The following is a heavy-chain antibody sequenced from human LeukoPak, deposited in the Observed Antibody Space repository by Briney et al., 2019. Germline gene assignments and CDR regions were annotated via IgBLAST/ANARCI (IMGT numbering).Heavy chain of an antibody. J-gene: IGHJ5*02. Sequence: GGSLRLSCAASGFAFSTYTMSWVRQAPGKGLEWVSAITGNGANTFYADSVKGRFTISRDNSKNTMYLQMNSLRAEDTALYYCARDRSGSYPNWFDPWGQGTLVTVSS. D-gene: IGHD3-10*01. CDR2: ITGNGANT. V-gene: IGHV3-23*01. CDR1: GFAFSTYT. CDR3: ARDRSGSYPNWFDP.